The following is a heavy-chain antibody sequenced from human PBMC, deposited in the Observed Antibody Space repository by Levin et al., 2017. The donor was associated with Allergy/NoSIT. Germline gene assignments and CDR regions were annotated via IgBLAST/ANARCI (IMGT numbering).Heavy chain of an antibody. D-gene: IGHD3-3*01. J-gene: IGHJ6*03. CDR2: ISSSSSYI. CDR1: GFTFSSYS. CDR3: ARGFLVTNPYYYYYYMDV. Sequence: GGSLRLSCAASGFTFSSYSMNWVRQAPGKGLEWVSSISSSSSYIYYADSVKGRFTISRDNAKNSLYLQMNSLRAEDTAVYYCARGFLVTNPYYYYYYMDVWGKGTTVTVSS. V-gene: IGHV3-21*01.